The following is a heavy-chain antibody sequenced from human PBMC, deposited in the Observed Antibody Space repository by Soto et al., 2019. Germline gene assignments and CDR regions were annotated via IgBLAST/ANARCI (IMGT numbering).Heavy chain of an antibody. CDR1: GFTFSSYC. D-gene: IGHD4-17*01. V-gene: IGHV3-30*18. CDR2: MSYDGCK. J-gene: IGHJ6*02. Sequence: QVQLVESGGGVVQPGRSLRLSCAAAGFTFSSYCMHWVRQAPGTGLEWVAVMSYDGCKYYADTVKGRFTISRDNSKNTLYLQINSLSTEDTAVYYCAKDFTPWFGDYFYYYYGMDVWGQGTTVTVYS. CDR3: AKDFTPWFGDYFYYYYGMDV.